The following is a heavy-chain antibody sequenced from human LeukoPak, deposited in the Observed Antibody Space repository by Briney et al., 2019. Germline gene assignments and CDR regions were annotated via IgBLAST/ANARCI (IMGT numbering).Heavy chain of an antibody. Sequence: ASVKVSCKASGYTFTGYYMHWVRQAPGQGLEWMGWINPNSGGTNYAQKFQGRVTMTRDTSISTAYMELSRLRSDDTAVYYCARVVGVAAAGDYWGQGTLVTVSS. CDR1: GYTFTGYY. V-gene: IGHV1-2*02. CDR2: INPNSGGT. D-gene: IGHD6-13*01. J-gene: IGHJ4*02. CDR3: ARVVGVAAAGDY.